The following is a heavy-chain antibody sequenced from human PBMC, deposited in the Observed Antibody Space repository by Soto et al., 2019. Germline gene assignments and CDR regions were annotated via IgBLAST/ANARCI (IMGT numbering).Heavy chain of an antibody. CDR1: GFTFDDYA. V-gene: IGHV3-9*01. D-gene: IGHD6-13*01. J-gene: IGHJ3*02. CDR3: AKETYSSSWYGEGAFDI. Sequence: GGSLRLSCAASGFTFDDYAMHWVRQAPGMGLEWVSGISWNSGSIGYADSVKGRFTISRDNAKNSLYLQMNSLRAEDTALYYCAKETYSSSWYGEGAFDIWGQGTMVTVSS. CDR2: ISWNSGSI.